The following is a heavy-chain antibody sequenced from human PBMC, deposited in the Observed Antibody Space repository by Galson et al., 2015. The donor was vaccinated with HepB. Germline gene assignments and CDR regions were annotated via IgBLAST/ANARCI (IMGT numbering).Heavy chain of an antibody. V-gene: IGHV3-33*01. CDR2: IWYDGSNK. Sequence: SLRLSCAASGFTFSSYGMHWVRQAPGKGLEWVAVIWYDGSNKYYADSVKGRFTISRDNSKNTLYLQMNSLRAEDPAVYYCARGGSGWDNAFDIWGQGTMVTVSS. D-gene: IGHD1-26*01. CDR1: GFTFSSYG. J-gene: IGHJ3*02. CDR3: ARGGSGWDNAFDI.